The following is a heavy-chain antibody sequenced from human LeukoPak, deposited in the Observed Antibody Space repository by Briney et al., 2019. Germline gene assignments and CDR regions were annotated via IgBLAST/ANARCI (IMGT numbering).Heavy chain of an antibody. Sequence: GGSLRLSCAASGFTFSSYAMSWVRQAPGKGLEWVSAISGSGGSTYYADSVRGRFTISRDNAKNSLYLQMNSLRAEDTAVYYCARGDHYGDYFDYWGQGTLVTVSS. CDR3: ARGDHYGDYFDY. V-gene: IGHV3-23*01. J-gene: IGHJ4*02. CDR1: GFTFSSYA. D-gene: IGHD4-17*01. CDR2: ISGSGGST.